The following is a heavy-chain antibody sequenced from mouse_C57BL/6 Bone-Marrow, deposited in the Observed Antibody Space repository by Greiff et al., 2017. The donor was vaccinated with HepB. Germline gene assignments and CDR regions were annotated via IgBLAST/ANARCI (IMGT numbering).Heavy chain of an antibody. CDR3: TTDSGTGWFAY. Sequence: EVNVVESGAELVRPGASVKLSCTASGFNIKDDYMHWVKQRPEQGLEWIGWIDPENGDTEYASKFQGKATITADTSSNTAYLQLSSLTSEDTAVYYCTTDSGTGWFAYWGQGTLVTVSA. CDR2: IDPENGDT. J-gene: IGHJ3*01. D-gene: IGHD4-1*01. CDR1: GFNIKDDY. V-gene: IGHV14-4*01.